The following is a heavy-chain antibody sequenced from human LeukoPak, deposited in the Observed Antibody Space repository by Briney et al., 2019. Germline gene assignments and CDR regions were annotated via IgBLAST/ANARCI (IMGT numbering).Heavy chain of an antibody. Sequence: PSETLSLTCAVYGGSFSGYYGSWIRQPPGKGLEWIGEINHSGSTNYNPSLKSRVTISVDTSKNQFSLKLSSVTAADTAVYYCARVRFSGYPWAAFDIWGQGTMVTVSS. CDR2: INHSGST. V-gene: IGHV4-34*01. D-gene: IGHD3-22*01. CDR1: GGSFSGYY. CDR3: ARVRFSGYPWAAFDI. J-gene: IGHJ3*02.